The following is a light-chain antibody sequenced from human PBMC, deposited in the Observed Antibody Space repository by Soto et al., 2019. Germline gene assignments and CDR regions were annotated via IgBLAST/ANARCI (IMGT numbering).Light chain of an antibody. CDR1: SIGAKS. CDR3: QVWDITSDHFYV. V-gene: IGLV3-21*02. Sequence: SYELTQPPSVSVAPGQTARISCGGNSIGAKSGHWYQQRPGQAPVLVVYDDDDRPSGIPERFSGSNSGNTATLTISRVEAGDEADYYCQVWDITSDHFYVFGTGTKVTVL. CDR2: DDD. J-gene: IGLJ1*01.